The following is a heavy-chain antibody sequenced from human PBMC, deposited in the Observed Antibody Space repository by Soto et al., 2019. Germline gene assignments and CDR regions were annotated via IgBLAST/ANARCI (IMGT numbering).Heavy chain of an antibody. CDR1: GFPLSIYA. Sequence: RPSCPGSGFPLSIYAMSWVRQAPGKGLEWVSAISGSGGSTYYADSVKGRFTITRDNSKNTLYLQMNRLRAEDTAVYYCANGTWVAAAGTNFDYWGQGTLVTVPS. CDR3: ANGTWVAAAGTNFDY. D-gene: IGHD6-13*01. CDR2: ISGSGGST. J-gene: IGHJ4*02. V-gene: IGHV3-23*01.